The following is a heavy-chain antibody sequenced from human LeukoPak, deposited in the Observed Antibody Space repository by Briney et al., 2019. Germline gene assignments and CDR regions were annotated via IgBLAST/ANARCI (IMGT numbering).Heavy chain of an antibody. CDR3: AKDPKIAAAQLYYFDY. V-gene: IGHV3-74*01. CDR2: INSDGSST. Sequence: GGSLRLSCAASGFTFSSYWMHWVRQAPGKGLVWVSRINSDGSSTSYADSVKGRFTISRDNAKNTLYLQMNSLRAEDTAVYYCAKDPKIAAAQLYYFDYWGQGTLVTVSS. D-gene: IGHD6-13*01. J-gene: IGHJ4*02. CDR1: GFTFSSYW.